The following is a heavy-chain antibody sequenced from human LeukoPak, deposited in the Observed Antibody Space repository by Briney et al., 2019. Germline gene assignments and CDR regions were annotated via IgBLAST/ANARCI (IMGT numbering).Heavy chain of an antibody. D-gene: IGHD3-9*01. CDR1: GFTFRTYG. CDR3: ARATTEENYGWRGYFDYYYFDY. Sequence: GGSLRLSCAASGFTFRTYGMNWVRQAPGKGLEWISYINSDSDTVYYSNSVKGRFTISRDNAKKSLYLQMNSLRAEDTAVYYCARATTEENYGWRGYFDYYYFDYWGQGTLVTVSS. J-gene: IGHJ4*02. CDR2: INSDSDTV. V-gene: IGHV3-48*04.